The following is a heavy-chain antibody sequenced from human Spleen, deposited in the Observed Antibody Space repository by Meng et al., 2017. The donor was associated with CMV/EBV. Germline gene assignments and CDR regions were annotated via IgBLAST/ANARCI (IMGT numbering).Heavy chain of an antibody. Sequence: GGSLRLSCAASGFTFSSYSMNWVRQAPGKGLEWVANIHQDGIKEYYVNSVKGRFTISRDNAKNSLFLQMNSLRAEDTAVYYCARGGNYFEYWGQGTLVTVSS. J-gene: IGHJ4*02. CDR1: GFTFSSYS. D-gene: IGHD3-16*01. CDR3: ARGGNYFEY. V-gene: IGHV3-7*01. CDR2: IHQDGIKE.